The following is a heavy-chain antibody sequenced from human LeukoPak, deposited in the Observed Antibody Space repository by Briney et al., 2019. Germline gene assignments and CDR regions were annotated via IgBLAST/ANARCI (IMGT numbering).Heavy chain of an antibody. D-gene: IGHD3-16*01. CDR3: ARHGGFASPLGY. J-gene: IGHJ4*02. CDR1: GGSINSYY. Sequence: PSETLSLTGTVSGGSINSYYWSWIRQPPGKGLEWIGYISYSGSTSYNPSLKSRVTISVDTSKNQFSLKLTSVTAADTAVYYCARHGGFASPLGYWGQGTLVTVSS. CDR2: ISYSGST. V-gene: IGHV4-59*08.